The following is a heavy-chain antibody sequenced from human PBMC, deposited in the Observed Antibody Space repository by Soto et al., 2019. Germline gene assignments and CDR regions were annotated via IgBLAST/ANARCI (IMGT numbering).Heavy chain of an antibody. CDR1: GFTFSGYA. J-gene: IGHJ4*02. V-gene: IGHV3-23*01. CDR2: ITGSGGST. D-gene: IGHD6-13*01. CDR3: AKSSLAPRIAYFDY. Sequence: PGGSLRLSCAASGFTFSGYAMSWVRQAPGKGLEWVSTITGSGGSTDYADSVKGRFTISRDNSNNRLYLQMNSLRAEDTAVYYCAKSSLAPRIAYFDYWGQGTLVTVSS.